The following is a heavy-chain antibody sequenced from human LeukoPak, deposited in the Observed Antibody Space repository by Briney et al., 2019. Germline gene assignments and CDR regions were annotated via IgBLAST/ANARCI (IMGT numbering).Heavy chain of an antibody. D-gene: IGHD2-2*01. J-gene: IGHJ4*02. CDR1: GGSISSYY. CDR2: IYTSGST. V-gene: IGHV4-4*07. Sequence: SETLSLTCTVSGGSISSYYWCWIRQPAGKGLEWIGRIYTSGSTNYNPSLKSRVTMSVDTSKNQFSLKLSSVTAADTAVYYCASSSSALQTLFDYWGQGTLVTVSS. CDR3: ASSSSALQTLFDY.